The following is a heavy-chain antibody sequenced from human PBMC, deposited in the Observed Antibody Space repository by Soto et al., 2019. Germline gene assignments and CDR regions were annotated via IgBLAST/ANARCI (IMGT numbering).Heavy chain of an antibody. CDR1: GFTFSSYA. J-gene: IGHJ4*02. V-gene: IGHV3-23*01. CDR3: AKAYSSGWYVYYFDY. Sequence: GGSLRLSCAASGFTFSSYAMSWVRQAPGKGLEWVSAISGSGSSTYYADSVKGRFTISRDNSKNTLYLQMNSLRAEDTAVYYCAKAYSSGWYVYYFDYWGQGTLVTVSS. CDR2: ISGSGSST. D-gene: IGHD6-13*01.